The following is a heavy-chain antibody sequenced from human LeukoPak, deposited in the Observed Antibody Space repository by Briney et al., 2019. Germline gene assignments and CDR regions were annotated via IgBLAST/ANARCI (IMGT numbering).Heavy chain of an antibody. V-gene: IGHV4-39*02. D-gene: IGHD4-17*01. J-gene: IGHJ4*02. CDR1: GDFISSSRYY. CDR3: ARDSVTTSQWGNSGLLVY. Sequence: RPSETLSLTCIVSGDFISSSRYYWGWIRQPPGKGLEWIGSISYSGSTYYNPSLKSRVTISVDTSKNQFSLRLSSVTAADMAMYHCARDSVTTSQWGNSGLLVYWGQGILVTVSS. CDR2: ISYSGST.